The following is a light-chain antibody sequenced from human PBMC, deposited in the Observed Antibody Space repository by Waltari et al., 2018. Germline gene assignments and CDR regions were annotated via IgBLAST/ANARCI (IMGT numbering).Light chain of an antibody. CDR2: RAS. V-gene: IGKV1-5*03. CDR1: QSIDSW. Sequence: DIQMTQSPSTLSASVGDRVTITCRASQSIDSWLAWYQQKPGKAPKVLIYRASNLESGVPSRFSGSGSGTEFTLTISSLQPDDVATYYCQQHNGYFGGGTKVEIK. J-gene: IGKJ4*01. CDR3: QQHNGY.